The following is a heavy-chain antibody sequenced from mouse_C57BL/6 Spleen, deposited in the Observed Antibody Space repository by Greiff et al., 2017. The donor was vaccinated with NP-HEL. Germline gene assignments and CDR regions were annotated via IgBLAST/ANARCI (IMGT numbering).Heavy chain of an antibody. J-gene: IGHJ4*01. D-gene: IGHD2-1*01. Sequence: EVKVVESGGGLVKPGGSLKLSCAASGFTFSDYGMHWVRQAPEKGLEWVAYISSGSSTIYYADTVKGRFTISRDNAKNTLFLQMTSLRSEDTAMYYCARGGNYYAMDYGGQGTSVTGSS. CDR1: GFTFSDYG. V-gene: IGHV5-17*01. CDR3: ARGGNYYAMDY. CDR2: ISSGSSTI.